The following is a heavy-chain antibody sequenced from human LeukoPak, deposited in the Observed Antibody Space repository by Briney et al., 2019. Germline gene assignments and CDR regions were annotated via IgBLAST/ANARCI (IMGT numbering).Heavy chain of an antibody. CDR3: ARSLGEDSGTVLSWFDP. D-gene: IGHD3-10*01. CDR1: GGSISSRSYY. Sequence: SETLSLTCTVSGGSISSRSYYWGWIRQPPGKGLEWIGTIYYSGSAYYNPSLRSRVTISVDTSKNQFPLKLTSVTAADTAVYYCARSLGEDSGTVLSWFDPWGQGTLVTVSS. CDR2: IYYSGSA. V-gene: IGHV4-39*01. J-gene: IGHJ5*02.